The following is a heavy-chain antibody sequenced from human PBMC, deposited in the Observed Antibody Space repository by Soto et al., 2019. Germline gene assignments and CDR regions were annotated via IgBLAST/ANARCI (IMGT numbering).Heavy chain of an antibody. CDR2: IYYSGST. J-gene: IGHJ4*02. CDR3: ARAFGIVGASPGGFDY. CDR1: GGSISSYY. Sequence: SETLSLTCSVSGGSISSYYWSWIRQPPGKGLEWIGYIYYSGSTNYNPSLKSRVTISVDTSKNQFSLKLSSVTAADTAAYYCARAFGIVGASPGGFDYWGQGTLVTVSS. D-gene: IGHD1-26*01. V-gene: IGHV4-59*01.